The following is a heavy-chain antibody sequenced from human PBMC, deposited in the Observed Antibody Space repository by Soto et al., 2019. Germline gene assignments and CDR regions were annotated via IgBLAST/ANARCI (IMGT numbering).Heavy chain of an antibody. D-gene: IGHD2-15*01. CDR1: GFTFSDYY. J-gene: IGHJ5*02. CDR3: ARDLGDCSGGSCFNWFDP. V-gene: IGHV3-11*06. CDR2: ISSSSSYT. Sequence: GGSLRLSCAASGFTFSDYYMSWIRQAPGKGLEWVSYISSSSSYTNYAGSVKGRFTISRDNAKNSLYLQMNSLRAEDTAVYYCARDLGDCSGGSCFNWFDPWGQGTLVTVSS.